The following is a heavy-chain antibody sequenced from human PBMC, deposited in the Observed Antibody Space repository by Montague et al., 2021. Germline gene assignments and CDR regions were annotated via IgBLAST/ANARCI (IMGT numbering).Heavy chain of an antibody. D-gene: IGHD3-10*01. CDR2: NYYRGNT. CDR1: GGSISSSPFY. Sequence: SETLSLTCTVSGGSISSSPFYWSWIRQSPGKGLEWIGSNYYRGNTYYNPSLKSRVSLSIDTSKNQFSLKMNSVTAADTAVYYCARAGPRTYGGDSLDYWGQGALVTVSS. J-gene: IGHJ4*02. CDR3: ARAGPRTYGGDSLDY. V-gene: IGHV4-39*01.